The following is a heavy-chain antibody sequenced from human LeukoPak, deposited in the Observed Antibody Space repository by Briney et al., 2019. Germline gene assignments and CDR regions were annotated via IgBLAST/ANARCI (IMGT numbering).Heavy chain of an antibody. CDR1: GFNFSDYA. CDR2: ISGGGTYT. D-gene: IGHD6-13*01. V-gene: IGHV3-23*01. CDR3: AKGRYSSRWYFDY. J-gene: IGHJ4*02. Sequence: GGSLTLSCASSGFNFSDYAMPWVRQAPGGGLVWVSSISGGGTYTYYPDSVKGRLTISRDNSKNTLYPQMNSLRAEDTGVYYCAKGRYSSRWYFDYWGQGTLVTVSS.